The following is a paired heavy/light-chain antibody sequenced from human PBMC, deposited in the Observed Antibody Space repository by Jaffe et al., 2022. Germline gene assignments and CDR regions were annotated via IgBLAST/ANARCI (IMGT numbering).Heavy chain of an antibody. CDR2: IKSKTDGGTT. J-gene: IGHJ4*02. Sequence: EVQLVESGGGLVKPGGSLRLSCAASGFTFSNAWMSWVRQAPGKGLEWVGRIKSKTDGGTTDYAAPVKGRFTISRDDSKNTLYLQMNSLKTEDTAVYYCTHGHVPQRGYYGVQDYFDYWGQGTLVTVSS. D-gene: IGHD4-17*01. CDR1: GFTFSNAW. CDR3: THGHVPQRGYYGVQDYFDY. V-gene: IGHV3-15*01.
Light chain of an antibody. CDR2: DDS. CDR1: NIGSKS. CDR3: QVWDSSSDHYV. Sequence: SYVLTQPPSVSVAPGQTARITCGGNNIGSKSVHWYQQKPGQAPVLVVYDDSDRPSGIPERFSGSNSGNTATLTISRVEAGDEADYYCQVWDSSSDHYVFGTGTKVTVL. J-gene: IGLJ1*01. V-gene: IGLV3-21*02.